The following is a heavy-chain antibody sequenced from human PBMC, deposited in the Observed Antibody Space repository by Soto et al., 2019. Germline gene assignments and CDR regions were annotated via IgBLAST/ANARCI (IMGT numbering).Heavy chain of an antibody. CDR3: AREGSYSAYNFAHGIQLWSFDF. V-gene: IGHV4-4*07. J-gene: IGHJ4*02. CDR1: GGSINTFY. Sequence: SETLSLTCTVSGGSINTFYWSWVRQPAGKGLEWIGRIFSSGSTSFNPSLESRVAMSVDTSKNHFSLNLSSVTAADMAVYYCAREGSYSAYNFAHGIQLWSFDFWGEGALVTVSS. CDR2: IFSSGST. D-gene: IGHD5-12*01.